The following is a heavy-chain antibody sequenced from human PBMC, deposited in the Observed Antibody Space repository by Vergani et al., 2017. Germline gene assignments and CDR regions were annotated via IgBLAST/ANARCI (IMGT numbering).Heavy chain of an antibody. J-gene: IGHJ1*01. CDR2: IYYSGST. V-gene: IGHV4-59*01. Sequence: QVQLPESGPGLVKPSETLSLTCTVSGGSISSYYWSWIRQPPGKGLEWIGYIYYSGSTNYNPSLKSRVTISVDTSKNQFSLKLSSVTAADTAVYYCARADSVTGAEYFQHWGQGTLVTVSS. CDR1: GGSISSYY. CDR3: ARADSVTGAEYFQH. D-gene: IGHD1-14*01.